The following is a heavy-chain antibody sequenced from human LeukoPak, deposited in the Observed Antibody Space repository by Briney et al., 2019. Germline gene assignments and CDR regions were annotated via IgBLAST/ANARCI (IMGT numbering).Heavy chain of an antibody. CDR3: ARWASSTWYYGMDV. Sequence: PGGSLRLSCAASGFNFSTYWMHWVRQAPGKGLVWVSSINSDGSYTVYADSVKGRFTISRDNAKNTLYLQMNSLRTEDTAVYYCARWASSTWYYGMDVWGQGTTVIVSS. D-gene: IGHD6-13*01. J-gene: IGHJ6*02. V-gene: IGHV3-74*01. CDR1: GFNFSTYW. CDR2: INSDGSYT.